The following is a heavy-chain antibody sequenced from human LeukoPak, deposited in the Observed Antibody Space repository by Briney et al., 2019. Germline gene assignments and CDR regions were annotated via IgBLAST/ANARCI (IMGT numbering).Heavy chain of an antibody. CDR3: ARQGIERSTWFASY. V-gene: IGHV5-51*01. CDR1: GYKFTNFW. Sequence: GESLKISCKGSGYKFTNFWIGRGRQKPGKRPGGMGIIYPGDSDTRYSPSFQGQVTMSADKAINTAYLQWSSLKASDTAIYYCARQGIERSTWFASYWGQGTLVTVSS. J-gene: IGHJ4*02. D-gene: IGHD6-13*01. CDR2: IYPGDSDT.